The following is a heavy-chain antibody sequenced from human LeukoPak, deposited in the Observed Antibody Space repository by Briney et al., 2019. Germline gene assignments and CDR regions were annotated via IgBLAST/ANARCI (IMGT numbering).Heavy chain of an antibody. Sequence: GGSLRLSCAASGFTFSSYSMNWVRQAPGKGLEWVSYISSSSTIYYADSVKGRFTISRDNAKNSLYLQMNSLRAEDTAVYYCASQPYYDILTGYKSPPYYFDYWGQGTLVTVSS. CDR3: ASQPYYDILTGYKSPPYYFDY. CDR2: ISSSSTI. D-gene: IGHD3-9*01. J-gene: IGHJ4*02. V-gene: IGHV3-48*01. CDR1: GFTFSSYS.